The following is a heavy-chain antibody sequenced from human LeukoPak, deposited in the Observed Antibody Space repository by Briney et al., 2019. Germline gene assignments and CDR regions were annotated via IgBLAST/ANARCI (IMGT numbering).Heavy chain of an antibody. V-gene: IGHV4-61*02. Sequence: SSETLSLTCTVSGGSISSGSYYWSWIRQPAGKGLEWIGRIYTSGSTNYNPSLKSRVTISVDTSKNQFSLKLSSVTAADTAVYYCARGAPAIFGVVNWLDPWGQGTLVTVSS. J-gene: IGHJ5*02. D-gene: IGHD3-3*01. CDR2: IYTSGST. CDR1: GGSISSGSYY. CDR3: ARGAPAIFGVVNWLDP.